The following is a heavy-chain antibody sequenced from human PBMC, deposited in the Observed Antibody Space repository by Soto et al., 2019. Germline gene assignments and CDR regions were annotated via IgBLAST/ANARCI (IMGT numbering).Heavy chain of an antibody. V-gene: IGHV4-4*07. CDR2: MYNSERT. CDR3: AREPLAHSYFDL. Sequence: SETLSLTCTGSGGSISGYYWSWIRQPAGKGLEWIGRMYNSERTNYNPSLKSRVTMSMDTSKNQFSLKLTSVTAADTAVYFCAREPLAHSYFDLWGQGTLVTVSS. CDR1: GGSISGYY. J-gene: IGHJ4*02.